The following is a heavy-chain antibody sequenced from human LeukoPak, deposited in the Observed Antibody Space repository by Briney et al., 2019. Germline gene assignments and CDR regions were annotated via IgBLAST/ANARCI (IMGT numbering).Heavy chain of an antibody. J-gene: IGHJ4*02. CDR3: ASSAARVAGTDY. CDR1: GGSISSYY. V-gene: IGHV4-59*08. D-gene: IGHD6-19*01. Sequence: SETLSLTCTVSGGSISSYYWSWIRQPPGKGLEWIGYIFDSGSTNYNPSLKSRVTISVDTSKSQFSLRLSSVTAADTAVYYCASSAARVAGTDYWGQGTLVTVSS. CDR2: IFDSGST.